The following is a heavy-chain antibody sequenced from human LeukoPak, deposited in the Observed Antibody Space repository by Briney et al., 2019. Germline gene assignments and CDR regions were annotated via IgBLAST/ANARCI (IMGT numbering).Heavy chain of an antibody. CDR1: GGTFSSYA. CDR3: ARIDGGGTGIQGFDP. J-gene: IGHJ5*02. CDR2: IIPIFGTA. D-gene: IGHD3-16*01. V-gene: IGHV1-69*05. Sequence: SVKVSCKASGGTFSSYAISWVRQAPGQGLEWMGGIIPIFGTANYAQKFQGRVTITRNTSISTAYMELSSLRSEDTAVYYCARIDGGGTGIQGFDPWGQGTLVTVSS.